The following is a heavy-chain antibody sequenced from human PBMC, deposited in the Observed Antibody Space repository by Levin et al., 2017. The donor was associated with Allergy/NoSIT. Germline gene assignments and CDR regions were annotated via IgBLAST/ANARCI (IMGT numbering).Heavy chain of an antibody. J-gene: IGHJ6*02. CDR2: IKSKTDGGTT. Sequence: GESLKISCAASGFTFSNAWMSWVRQAPGKGLEWVGRIKSKTDGGTTDYAAPVKGRFTISRDDSKNTLYLQMNSLKTEDTAVYYCTTEGGVRGVTQNYGMDVWGQGTTVTVSS. CDR1: GFTFSNAW. V-gene: IGHV3-15*01. CDR3: TTEGGVRGVTQNYGMDV. D-gene: IGHD3-10*01.